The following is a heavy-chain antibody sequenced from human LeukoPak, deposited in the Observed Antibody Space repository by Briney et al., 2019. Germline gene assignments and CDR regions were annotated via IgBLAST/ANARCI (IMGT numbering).Heavy chain of an antibody. CDR2: ISVYNGNT. V-gene: IGHV1-18*01. J-gene: IGHJ5*02. D-gene: IGHD3-22*01. CDR3: AGYYYDSSGYPRPWFDP. CDR1: GYTSTNYG. Sequence: GASVKVSCKASGYTSTNYGISWVRQAPGQGLEWMGWISVYNGNTNLAQKLQGRVTLTTDTSTGTAYMELRSLRSDDTAVYYCAGYYYDSSGYPRPWFDPWGQGTLVTVSS.